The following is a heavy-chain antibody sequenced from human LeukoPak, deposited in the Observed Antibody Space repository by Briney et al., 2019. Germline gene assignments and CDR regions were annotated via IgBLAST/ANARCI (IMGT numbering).Heavy chain of an antibody. CDR3: ARTTLVAATYDAFDI. J-gene: IGHJ3*02. CDR1: GYTFTSYG. CDR2: ISAYNGNT. V-gene: IGHV1-18*01. Sequence: GASVKVSCKASGYTFTSYGISWVRQAPGQGLEWMGWISAYNGNTNYAQKLQGRVTMTTDTSTSTAYMELRSLRSDDTTVYYCARTTLVAATYDAFDIWGQGTMVTVSS. D-gene: IGHD2-15*01.